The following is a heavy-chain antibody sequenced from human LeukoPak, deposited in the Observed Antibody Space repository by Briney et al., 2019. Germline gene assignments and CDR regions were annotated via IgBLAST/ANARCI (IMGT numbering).Heavy chain of an antibody. CDR2: IYSGGST. V-gene: IGHV3-66*01. CDR3: ARADYGDSGFDY. D-gene: IGHD4-17*01. J-gene: IGHJ4*02. Sequence: GGSLRLSCAASGFTVSSNYMSWVRQAPGNGLEWVSVIYSGGSTYYADSVKGRFTISRDNSKNTLYLQMNSLRAEDTAVYYCARADYGDSGFDYWGQGTLVTVSS. CDR1: GFTVSSNY.